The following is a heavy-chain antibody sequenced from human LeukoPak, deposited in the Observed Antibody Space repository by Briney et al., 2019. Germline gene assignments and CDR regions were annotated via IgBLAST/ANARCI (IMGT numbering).Heavy chain of an antibody. CDR1: GYTFTKYV. CDR2: INAGNGDT. Sequence: ASVKVSCKASGYTFTKYVVHCVRQAPGQRPEWMGWINAGNGDTKYSQNFQDRATITRDTSANTAYMELSSLTSEDTALYYCARDDCGDTCYPGGYWGQGTLVTVSS. D-gene: IGHD2-21*01. V-gene: IGHV1-3*01. J-gene: IGHJ4*02. CDR3: ARDDCGDTCYPGGY.